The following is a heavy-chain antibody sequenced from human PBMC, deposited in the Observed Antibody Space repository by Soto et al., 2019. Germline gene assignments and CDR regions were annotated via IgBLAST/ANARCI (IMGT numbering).Heavy chain of an antibody. CDR1: GYTFTSYY. J-gene: IGHJ4*02. V-gene: IGHV1-46*01. CDR3: ARGHYDSSGYYFRPGDYFDY. Sequence: GASVKVSCKASGYTFTSYYMHCVRQAPGQVLEWMGIINPSGGSTSYAQKFQGRVTMTRDTSTSTVYMELSSLRSEDTAVYYCARGHYDSSGYYFRPGDYFDYWGQGTLVTVSS. CDR2: INPSGGST. D-gene: IGHD3-22*01.